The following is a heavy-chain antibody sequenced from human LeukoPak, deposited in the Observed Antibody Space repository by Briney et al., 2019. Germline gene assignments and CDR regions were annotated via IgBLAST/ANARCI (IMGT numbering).Heavy chain of an antibody. J-gene: IGHJ4*02. CDR3: ARGGNIVVVPAAQYYFDY. CDR1: GYTFTSYG. CDR2: ISAYNGNT. Sequence: ASVKVSCKASGYTFTSYGISWVRQAPGQGLEWMGWISAYNGNTNYAQKLQGRVTMTTDTSTSTAYMVLRSLRSDDTAVYYCARGGNIVVVPAAQYYFDYWGQGTLVTVSS. V-gene: IGHV1-18*01. D-gene: IGHD2-2*01.